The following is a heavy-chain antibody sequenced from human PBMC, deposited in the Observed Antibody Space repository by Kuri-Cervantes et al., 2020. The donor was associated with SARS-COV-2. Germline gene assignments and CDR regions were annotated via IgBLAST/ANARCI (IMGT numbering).Heavy chain of an antibody. D-gene: IGHD6-19*01. V-gene: IGHV3-23*01. CDR3: AKDLAVAGSEDDS. Sequence: GESLKISCAASGLTFSDSAMNWVRQAPGKGLEWVSAISTSGAYTYYADSVKGRFTISRDNSKNTLYLQMKRLRAEDTAVYYCAKDLAVAGSEDDSWGQGTLVTVSS. CDR2: ISTSGAYT. CDR1: GLTFSDSA. J-gene: IGHJ4*02.